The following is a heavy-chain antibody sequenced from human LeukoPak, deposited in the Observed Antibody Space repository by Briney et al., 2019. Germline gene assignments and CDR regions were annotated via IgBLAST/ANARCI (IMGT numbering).Heavy chain of an antibody. CDR1: GYTLTSYA. V-gene: IGHV7-4-1*02. Sequence: ASVKVSCKASGYTLTSYAMNWVRQAPGRGLEWMGWINTNTGNPTYAQGFTGRFVFSLDTSVSTAYLQISSLKAEDTAVYYCARDPGEWELDGLFDYWGQGTLVTVSS. CDR3: ARDPGEWELDGLFDY. D-gene: IGHD1-26*01. CDR2: INTNTGNP. J-gene: IGHJ4*02.